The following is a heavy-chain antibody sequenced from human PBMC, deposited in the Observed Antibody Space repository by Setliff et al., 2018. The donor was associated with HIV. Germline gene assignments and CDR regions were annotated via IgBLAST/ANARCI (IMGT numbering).Heavy chain of an antibody. J-gene: IGHJ6*03. CDR1: GGSFSGYY. D-gene: IGHD4-17*01. Sequence: SETLSLTCAVYGGSFSGYYWSWIRQPPGKGLEWIGEINHSGSTNYNPSLKSRVTISVDTSKNQFSLKLNSVTAADTAVYYCARHCGGRLRYYYYMDVWGKGTTVTVSS. V-gene: IGHV4-34*01. CDR3: ARHCGGRLRYYYYMDV. CDR2: INHSGST.